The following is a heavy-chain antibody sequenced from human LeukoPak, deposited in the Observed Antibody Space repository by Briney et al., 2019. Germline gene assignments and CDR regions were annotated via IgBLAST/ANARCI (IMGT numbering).Heavy chain of an antibody. CDR3: ARWPIHLGYCSGSLCHKWFDP. V-gene: IGHV4-59*08. J-gene: IGHJ5*02. CDR1: GGSISDYY. D-gene: IGHD2-15*01. CDR2: IHHSGTT. Sequence: PSETLSLTCTVYGGSISDYYWNWIRQPPGKGLEWIGYIHHSGTTSSNPSLKSRVTISIDTSKNQFSLNLNSVTAADTAIYYCARWPIHLGYCSGSLCHKWFDPWGQGTLVTVSS.